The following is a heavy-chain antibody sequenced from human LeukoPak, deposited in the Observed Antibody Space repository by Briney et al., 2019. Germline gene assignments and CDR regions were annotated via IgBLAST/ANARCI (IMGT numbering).Heavy chain of an antibody. D-gene: IGHD4-17*01. J-gene: IGHJ6*03. Sequence: GGSLRLSCAASGFTFSSYGMHWVRQAPGKGLEWVAFIRYDGSNKYYADSVKGRFTISRDNSKNTLYLQMNSLRAEDTAVYYCARGDYGDYWNYYYMDVWGKGTTVTVSS. V-gene: IGHV3-30*02. CDR2: IRYDGSNK. CDR3: ARGDYGDYWNYYYMDV. CDR1: GFTFSSYG.